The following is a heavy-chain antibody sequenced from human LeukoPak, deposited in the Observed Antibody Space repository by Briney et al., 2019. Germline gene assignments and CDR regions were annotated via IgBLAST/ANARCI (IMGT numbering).Heavy chain of an antibody. J-gene: IGHJ4*02. CDR3: ATEYCSSTSCYDFPGQYYFDY. V-gene: IGHV1-69*13. CDR2: IIPIFGTA. CDR1: GYTFTSYG. Sequence: ASVKVSCKASGYTFTSYGISWVRQAPGQGLEWMGGIIPIFGTANYAQKFQGRVTITADESTSTAYMELSSLRSEDTAVYYCATEYCSSTSCYDFPGQYYFDYWGQGTLVTVSS. D-gene: IGHD2-2*01.